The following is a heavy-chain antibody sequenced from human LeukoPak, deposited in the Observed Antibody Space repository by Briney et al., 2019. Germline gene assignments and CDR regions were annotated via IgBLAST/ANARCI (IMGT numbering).Heavy chain of an antibody. CDR1: GFTFSSYS. D-gene: IGHD2-2*01. V-gene: IGHV3-21*01. J-gene: IGHJ6*02. CDR3: ARDGIVVVPAAIGYYYYGMDV. CDR2: ISSSSSYI. Sequence: SGGSLRLSCAASGFTFSSYSMNWVRQAPGKGLEWVSSISSSSSYIYYADSVKGRFTISRDNAKNSLYLQMNSLRAEDTAVYYCARDGIVVVPAAIGYYYYGMDVRGQGTTVTVSS.